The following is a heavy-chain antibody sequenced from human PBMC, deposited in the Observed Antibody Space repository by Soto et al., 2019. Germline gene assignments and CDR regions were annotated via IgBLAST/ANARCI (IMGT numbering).Heavy chain of an antibody. D-gene: IGHD6-13*01. J-gene: IGHJ4*02. V-gene: IGHV3-15*01. CDR3: TTWAPGGWSRYSRSWPWGGGRVDY. CDR2: IKSKTDGGTT. Sequence: EVQLVESGGGLVKPGGSLRLSCAASGFTFSNAWMSWVRQAPGKGLEWVGRIKSKTDGGTTDYAAPVKGRFTISRDDSKNTLYLQMNSLKTGETAVYYCTTWAPGGWSRYSRSWPWGGGRVDYWGQGTLVTVSS. CDR1: GFTFSNAW.